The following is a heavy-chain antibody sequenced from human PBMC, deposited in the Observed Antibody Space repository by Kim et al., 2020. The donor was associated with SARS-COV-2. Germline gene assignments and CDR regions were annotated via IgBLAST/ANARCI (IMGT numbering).Heavy chain of an antibody. V-gene: IGHV3-30*04. CDR1: GFTFSSYA. CDR3: ARDSREDYDILTGYYGY. Sequence: GGSLRLSCAASGFTFSSYAMHWVRQAPGKGLEWVAVISYDGSNKYYADSVKGRFTISRDNSKNTLYLQMNSLRAEDTAVYYCARDSREDYDILTGYYGY. CDR2: ISYDGSNK. D-gene: IGHD3-9*01. J-gene: IGHJ4*03.